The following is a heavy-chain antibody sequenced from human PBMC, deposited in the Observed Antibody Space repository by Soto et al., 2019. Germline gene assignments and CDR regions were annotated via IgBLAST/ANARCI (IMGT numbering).Heavy chain of an antibody. CDR2: ISAYNGNT. CDR3: AIDNGYGSDY. Sequence: QVQLVQSGAEVKKPGASVKVSCKASGYTFTSYGISWVRQAPGQGLEWMGWISAYNGNTNYAQKLQGRVTITSDTPTSTAYMELRRLRSDGTAAYYCAIDNGYGSDYWGQGTLVPVSS. CDR1: GYTFTSYG. D-gene: IGHD5-12*01. V-gene: IGHV1-18*01. J-gene: IGHJ4*02.